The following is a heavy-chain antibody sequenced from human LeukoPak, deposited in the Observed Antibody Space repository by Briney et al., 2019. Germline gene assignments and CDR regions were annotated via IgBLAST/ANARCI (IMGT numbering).Heavy chain of an antibody. D-gene: IGHD6-13*01. CDR1: GGTFSSYA. J-gene: IGHJ5*02. CDR3: ARILAAGTVHWFDP. Sequence: SVKVSCKASGGTFSSYAISWVRQAPGQGREWMGGIIPIFGTANYAQKFQGRVTITADESTSTAYMELSSLRSEDTAVYYCARILAAGTVHWFDPWGQGTLVTVSS. V-gene: IGHV1-69*13. CDR2: IIPIFGTA.